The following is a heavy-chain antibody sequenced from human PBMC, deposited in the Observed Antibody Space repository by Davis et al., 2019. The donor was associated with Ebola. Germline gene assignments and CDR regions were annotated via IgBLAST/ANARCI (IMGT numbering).Heavy chain of an antibody. V-gene: IGHV1-2*02. CDR2: INPISGDT. D-gene: IGHD3-10*01. Sequence: ASVKVSCKASGYTFTSYGISWVRQAPGQGLEWMGWINPISGDTNYAEKFQGRVSMTRDTSSTTVYMELSRLRSDDTAVYHCARDLSYSYYYHYYGMDVWGQGTTVTVAS. J-gene: IGHJ6*02. CDR3: ARDLSYSYYYHYYGMDV. CDR1: GYTFTSYG.